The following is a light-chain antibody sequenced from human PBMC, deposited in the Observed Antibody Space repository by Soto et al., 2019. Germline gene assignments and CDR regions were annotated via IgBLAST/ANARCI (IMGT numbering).Light chain of an antibody. V-gene: IGKV3-15*01. J-gene: IGKJ1*01. CDR2: GAS. Sequence: EIVMTQSPATLSVFSGERATLSCRASQSVSDNLAWYQQKPGQAPRLLIYGASTRAAGIPARFSGSGYGTEITLTISSLQSEDFAVYYCQLYNNWPWTFGPGTKVE. CDR1: QSVSDN. CDR3: QLYNNWPWT.